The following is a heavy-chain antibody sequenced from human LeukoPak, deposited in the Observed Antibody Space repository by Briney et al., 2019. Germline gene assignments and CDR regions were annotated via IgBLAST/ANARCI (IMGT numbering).Heavy chain of an antibody. V-gene: IGHV1-46*01. CDR3: ARDREGGCSGY. Sequence: ASVKVSCKASGYTFTGYYMHWVRQAPGQGLEWMGIINPSGGSTSYAQKFQGRVTMTRDTSTSTVYMELSSLRSEDTAVYYCARDREGGCSGYWGQGTLVTVSS. J-gene: IGHJ4*02. CDR2: INPSGGST. CDR1: GYTFTGYY. D-gene: IGHD2-15*01.